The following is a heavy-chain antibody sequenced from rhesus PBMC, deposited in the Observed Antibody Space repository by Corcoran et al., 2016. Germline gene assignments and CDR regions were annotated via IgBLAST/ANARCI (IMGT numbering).Heavy chain of an antibody. Sequence: QVQLQESGPAVVEPSETLSLTCAVSGGSISSSNWWSWIRQPPGKGLEWIGYISGSSGSTYSNPSLKSRVTISTDTSKNQFSLKLTSVTAADTAVYYCARGGYSYPHYWGQGVLVTVSS. CDR1: GGSISSSNW. CDR3: ARGGYSYPHY. V-gene: IGHV4-65*01. J-gene: IGHJ4*01. D-gene: IGHD5-12*01. CDR2: ISGSSGST.